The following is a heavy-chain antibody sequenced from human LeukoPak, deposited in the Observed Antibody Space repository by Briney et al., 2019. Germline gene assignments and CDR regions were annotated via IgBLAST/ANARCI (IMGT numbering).Heavy chain of an antibody. CDR3: ARNSAGNKYPSGNFDL. V-gene: IGHV3-53*01. D-gene: IGHD3-10*01. Sequence: GGSLRLSCAASGFAVKSSYMNWVRQAPGKGLEWVSVLYAGGESYYADSVLGRFTISRDNSNNTVFLEMNSLTADDTAVYFCARNSAGNKYPSGNFDLWGRGTLVTVSS. J-gene: IGHJ4*02. CDR2: LYAGGES. CDR1: GFAVKSSY.